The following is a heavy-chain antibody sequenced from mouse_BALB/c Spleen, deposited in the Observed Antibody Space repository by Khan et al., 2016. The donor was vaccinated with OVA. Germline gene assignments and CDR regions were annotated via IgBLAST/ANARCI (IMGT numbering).Heavy chain of an antibody. D-gene: IGHD2-14*01. CDR3: ARRTTGYTMDY. CDR1: GYTFTSNT. Sequence: LEESGAELARPGASVRMSCKASGYTFTSNTMHWVKKRPGQGLEWIGYINPRSGYTNFNQNFKDKATLTADKSSSTAYMQLSSLTSEDSAVYYWARRTTGYTMDYWGQGTSVTVSS. J-gene: IGHJ4*01. V-gene: IGHV1-4*01. CDR2: INPRSGYT.